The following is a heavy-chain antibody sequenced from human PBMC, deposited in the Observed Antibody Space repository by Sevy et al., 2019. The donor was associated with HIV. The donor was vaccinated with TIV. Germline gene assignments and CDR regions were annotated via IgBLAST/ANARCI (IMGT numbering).Heavy chain of an antibody. D-gene: IGHD1-7*01. J-gene: IGHJ4*02. CDR2: IKSKTDAATR. V-gene: IGHV3-15*01. CDR1: GFTFSEAW. CDR3: AAGTGTSDFDY. Sequence: GGSLRLSCAASGFTFSEAWMSWVRQAPGKGLEWVGRIKSKTDAATRDFAAPVRGRFSIARDDSANTVYLVMNNLKPEDTGVYYCAAGTGTSDFDYWGQGTLVTVSS.